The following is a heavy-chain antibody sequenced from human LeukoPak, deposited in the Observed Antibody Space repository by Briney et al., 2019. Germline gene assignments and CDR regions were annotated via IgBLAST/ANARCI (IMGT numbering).Heavy chain of an antibody. V-gene: IGHV4-34*01. J-gene: IGHJ6*03. CDR3: ARRITAGAGTFLNYNNYYNMAA. CDR2: INHSGST. Sequence: PSETLSLTCAVYGGSFSGYYWSWIRQPPGKGLEWIGEINHSGSTNYNPSLKSRVTISVDTSKNQFSLKLSSVTAADTAVYYCARRITAGAGTFLNYNNYYNMAAWGKGTTVTISS. D-gene: IGHD6-19*01. CDR1: GGSFSGYY.